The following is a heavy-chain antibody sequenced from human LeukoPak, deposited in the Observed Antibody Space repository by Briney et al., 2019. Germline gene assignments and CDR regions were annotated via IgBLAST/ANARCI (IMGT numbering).Heavy chain of an antibody. Sequence: GGSRRLSCAASGFTFSSYWMHWVRQAPGKGLVWVSRINSDGSSTSYADSVKGRFTNSRDNAKNTLYLQMNSLRAEDTAVYYCARGSGSNYDTSGYDYWGQGTLVTVSS. D-gene: IGHD3-22*01. CDR1: GFTFSSYW. CDR3: ARGSGSNYDTSGYDY. J-gene: IGHJ4*02. CDR2: INSDGSST. V-gene: IGHV3-74*01.